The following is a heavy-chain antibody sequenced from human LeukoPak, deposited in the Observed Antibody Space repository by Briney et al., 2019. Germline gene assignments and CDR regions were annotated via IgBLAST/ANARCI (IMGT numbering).Heavy chain of an antibody. CDR2: IYSGGDT. CDR3: ARRSGEGYFDC. J-gene: IGHJ4*02. CDR1: GFTFSVYG. Sequence: PGGSLRLSCAASGFTFSVYGIHWVRQAPGKGLEWLSVIYSGGDTYYADSVKGRFTISRDNSKNTLYLQMNSLRAEDTAVYYCARRSGEGYFDCWGQGTLVTVSS. D-gene: IGHD1-26*01. V-gene: IGHV3-66*01.